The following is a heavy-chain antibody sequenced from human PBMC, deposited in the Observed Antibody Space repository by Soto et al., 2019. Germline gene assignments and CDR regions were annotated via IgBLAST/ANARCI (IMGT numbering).Heavy chain of an antibody. D-gene: IGHD6-19*01. Sequence: QVHWVESGGGVVQPGKSLRLSCAASGFTFAGYGMHWVRQAPGKGLEWVAVVWNDGHKKYYADSVKGRFTISRDNSQNTLYLQMDSLRVEDTAVYSCARVNGDGWGIFDSWGPGTLVTVSS. V-gene: IGHV3-33*01. CDR2: VWNDGHKK. CDR1: GFTFAGYG. J-gene: IGHJ4*02. CDR3: ARVNGDGWGIFDS.